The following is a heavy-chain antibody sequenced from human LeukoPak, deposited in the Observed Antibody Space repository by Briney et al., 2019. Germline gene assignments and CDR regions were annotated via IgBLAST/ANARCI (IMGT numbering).Heavy chain of an antibody. D-gene: IGHD2-8*01. CDR2: INPNSGGT. Sequence: ASVKVSCKASGYTFTGYYMHWVRQAPGQGLEWMGWINPNSGGTNYAQKFQGRVTISRDNSRNTLFLQLNDLRAEDTAIYYCAKAFGTNGYFQLPIDFWGQGTLVTVSS. J-gene: IGHJ4*02. CDR3: AKAFGTNGYFQLPIDF. CDR1: GYTFTGYY. V-gene: IGHV1-2*02.